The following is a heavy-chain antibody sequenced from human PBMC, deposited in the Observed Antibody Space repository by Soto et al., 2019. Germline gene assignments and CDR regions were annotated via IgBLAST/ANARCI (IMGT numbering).Heavy chain of an antibody. J-gene: IGHJ5*02. Sequence: QVQLVQSGAEVKKPGSSVKVSCKASGGTFSSYAISWVRQAPGQGLEWMGGIFPICGKANYAQKFQGRVTITAKKSTSTAYMALSSLRSEDTAVYYCASSRIVVVPADISILWFDPWCQGTMVTVSS. CDR2: IFPICGKA. CDR1: GGTFSSYA. D-gene: IGHD2-2*01. CDR3: ASSRIVVVPADISILWFDP. V-gene: IGHV1-69*06.